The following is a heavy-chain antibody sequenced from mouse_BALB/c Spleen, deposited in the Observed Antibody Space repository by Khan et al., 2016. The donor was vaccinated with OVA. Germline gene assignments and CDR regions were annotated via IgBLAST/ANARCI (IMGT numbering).Heavy chain of an antibody. J-gene: IGHJ2*01. V-gene: IGHV1-7*01. CDR1: GYTFTTYW. CDR2: INPTSGYT. CDR3: TRDRFDY. Sequence: QMQLEESGAERAKPGASVKMSCKASGYTFTTYWMHWVKQRPGQGLEWIGYINPTSGYTDYNEKFKDRATLSADKSSSTAYMQLSSLTSEDSAVYYCTRDRFDYWGQGTTLTVSS.